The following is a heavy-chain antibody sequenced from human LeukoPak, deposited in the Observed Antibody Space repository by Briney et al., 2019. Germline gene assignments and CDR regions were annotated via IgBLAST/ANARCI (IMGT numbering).Heavy chain of an antibody. J-gene: IGHJ4*02. D-gene: IGHD2-21*01. CDR1: GFTFSSYA. CDR3: AKFLPTHIVVANYYFDY. V-gene: IGHV3-23*01. Sequence: GGSLRLSCAASGFTFSSYAMSWVRQAPGKGLEWVSAISGSGGSTYFADSVKGRFTISRDNSKNTLYLQMNSLRAEDTAVYYCAKFLPTHIVVANYYFDYWGQGTLVTVSS. CDR2: ISGSGGST.